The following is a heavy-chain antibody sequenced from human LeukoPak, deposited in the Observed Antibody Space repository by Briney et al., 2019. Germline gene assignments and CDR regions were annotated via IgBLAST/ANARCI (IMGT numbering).Heavy chain of an antibody. D-gene: IGHD3-22*01. J-gene: IGHJ4*02. CDR3: ARGGRYYDSSGPPPLDY. V-gene: IGHV4-34*01. Sequence: SKTLTLTCAAYGGTFSGYYWSWIRQPPGKGLEWIGEINHSGSTNYNPSLKSRVTISVDTSKNQFSLKLSSVTAADTAVYYCARGGRYYDSSGPPPLDYWGQGTLVTVSS. CDR2: INHSGST. CDR1: GGTFSGYY.